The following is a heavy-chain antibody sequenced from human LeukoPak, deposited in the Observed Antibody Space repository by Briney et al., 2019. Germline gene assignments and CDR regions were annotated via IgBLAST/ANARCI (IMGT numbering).Heavy chain of an antibody. D-gene: IGHD3-22*01. V-gene: IGHV3-23*01. CDR3: AKHLYYYDSSGYLGAFDI. Sequence: GGSLRLSCAASGFTFSSYAMSWVRQAPGKGLEWVSAISGSGGSTYYADSVKGRFSISRDNSKNTLYLQMNSLRAEDTAVYYCAKHLYYYDSSGYLGAFDIWGQGTMVTVS. CDR2: ISGSGGST. J-gene: IGHJ3*02. CDR1: GFTFSSYA.